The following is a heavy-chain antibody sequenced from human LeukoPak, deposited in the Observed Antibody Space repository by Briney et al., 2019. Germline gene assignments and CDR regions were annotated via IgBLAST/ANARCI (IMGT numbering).Heavy chain of an antibody. CDR2: ISYDGSNK. J-gene: IGHJ6*02. CDR3: AKDNWGIVVVPAPPYYYGMDV. CDR1: GFTFSSYA. D-gene: IGHD2-2*01. V-gene: IGHV3-30*04. Sequence: GRSLRLSCAASGFTFSSYAMHWVRQAPGKGLEWVAVISYDGSNKYYADSVKGRFTISRDNSKNTLYLQMNSLRAEDTAVYYCAKDNWGIVVVPAPPYYYGMDVWGQGTTVTVSS.